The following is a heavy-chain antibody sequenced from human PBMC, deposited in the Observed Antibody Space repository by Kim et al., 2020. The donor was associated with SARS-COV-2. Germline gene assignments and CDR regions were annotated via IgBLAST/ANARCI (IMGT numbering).Heavy chain of an antibody. CDR2: IRSKGDGGAT. CDR3: TRDRVGPDSGSYYGN. Sequence: GGSLRLSCTASGFTFGDYAMSWFRQAPGKGLEWVGFIRSKGDGGATEYAASVKGRFTISRDDSKSIAYLQMNSLKTEDTAVYYCTRDRVGPDSGSYYGNWGQGTLVTVSS. D-gene: IGHD1-26*01. V-gene: IGHV3-49*03. CDR1: GFTFGDYA. J-gene: IGHJ4*02.